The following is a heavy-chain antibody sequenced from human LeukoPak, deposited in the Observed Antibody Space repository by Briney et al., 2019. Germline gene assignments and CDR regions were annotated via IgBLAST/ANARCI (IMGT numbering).Heavy chain of an antibody. CDR2: ISSSGSTI. Sequence: PGESLRLSCAASGFTFSSYEMNWVRQAPGEGLEWVSYISSSGSTIYYADSVKGRFTISRDNAKNSPYLQMNSLVAEDPADYYCPRDQGSGSYYFIPYYFDYSGQGALVTASS. CDR3: PRDQGSGSYYFIPYYFDY. J-gene: IGHJ4*02. V-gene: IGHV3-48*03. D-gene: IGHD1-26*01. CDR1: GFTFSSYE.